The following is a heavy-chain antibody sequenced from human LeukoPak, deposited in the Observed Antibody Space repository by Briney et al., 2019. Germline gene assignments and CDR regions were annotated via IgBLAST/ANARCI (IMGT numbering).Heavy chain of an antibody. CDR1: RGTFSSYA. CDR3: ARAGYYGSGSPPGGYYYYYMDV. V-gene: IGHV1-69*05. CDR2: IIPIFGTA. J-gene: IGHJ6*03. Sequence: ASVKVSCKASRGTFSSYAISWVRQAPGQGLEWMGGIIPIFGTANYAQKFQGRVTITTDESTSTAYMELSSLRSEDTAVYYCARAGYYGSGSPPGGYYYYYMDVWGKGTTVTVSS. D-gene: IGHD3-10*01.